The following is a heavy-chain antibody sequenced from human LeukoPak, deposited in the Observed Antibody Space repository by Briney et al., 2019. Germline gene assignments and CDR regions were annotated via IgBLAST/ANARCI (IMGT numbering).Heavy chain of an antibody. V-gene: IGHV3-30*02. CDR2: IQYDGSNE. Sequence: GGSLRLSCAASGFTFSHHGMHWVRQAPGKGLELVAYIQYDGSNEQYAHSVKRRFRICRESSKNRLYLQMDSLRAEDTAVYYCAKDRCSNGIGCYYYMDVWGKGTTVTISS. CDR1: GFTFSHHG. CDR3: AKDRCSNGIGCYYYMDV. D-gene: IGHD2-8*01. J-gene: IGHJ6*03.